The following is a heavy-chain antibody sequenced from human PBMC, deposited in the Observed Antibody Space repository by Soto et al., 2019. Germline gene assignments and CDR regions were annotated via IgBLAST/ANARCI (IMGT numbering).Heavy chain of an antibody. CDR1: GGTFSSYA. Sequence: ASVKVSCKASGGTFSSYAISWVRQAPGQGLEWMGGIIPIFGTANYAQKFQGRVTITADESTSTAYMELSSLRSEDTDVYYCANSGTRSGPFDPWGQGTLVTVSS. CDR3: ANSGTRSGPFDP. D-gene: IGHD1-7*01. J-gene: IGHJ5*02. V-gene: IGHV1-69*13. CDR2: IIPIFGTA.